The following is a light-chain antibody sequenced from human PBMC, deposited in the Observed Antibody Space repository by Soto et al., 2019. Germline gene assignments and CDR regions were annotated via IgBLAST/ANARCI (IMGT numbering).Light chain of an antibody. CDR2: DAS. CDR1: QSISSW. V-gene: IGKV1-5*01. J-gene: IGKJ4*01. CDR3: QQYTTYKT. Sequence: DIQMTQSPSTLSASVGDRVTITCRASQSISSWLAWYQQKPGKAPKLLIYDASTLESGVPSRFSGTGYGTEFPLTVNSLQPDDVANYYCQQYTTYKTFGGGTKVEI.